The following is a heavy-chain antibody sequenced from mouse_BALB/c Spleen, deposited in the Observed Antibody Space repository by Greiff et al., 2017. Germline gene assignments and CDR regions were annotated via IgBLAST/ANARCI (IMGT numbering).Heavy chain of an antibody. CDR3: ARVTGTKFAY. J-gene: IGHJ3*01. Sequence: EVQVVESGGGLVQPGGSLKLSCAASGFTFSSYGMSWVRQTPDKRLELVATINSNGGSTYYPDSVKGRFTISRDNAKNTLYLQMSSLKSEDTAMYYCARVTGTKFAYWGQGTLVTVSA. V-gene: IGHV5-6-3*01. CDR2: INSNGGST. D-gene: IGHD4-1*01. CDR1: GFTFSSYG.